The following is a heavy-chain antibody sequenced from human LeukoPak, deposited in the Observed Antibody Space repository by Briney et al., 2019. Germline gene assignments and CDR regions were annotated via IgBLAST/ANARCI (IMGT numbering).Heavy chain of an antibody. J-gene: IGHJ4*02. CDR1: GYTFTGYY. CDR3: ARGQYYYDSSQDFDY. V-gene: IGHV1-46*01. CDR2: INPSGGST. Sequence: ASVKVSCKASGYTFTGYYMHWVRQAPGQGLEWMGIINPSGGSTSYAQKFQGRVTMTRDMSTSTVYMELSSLRSEDTAVYYCARGQYYYDSSQDFDYWGQGTLVTVSS. D-gene: IGHD3-22*01.